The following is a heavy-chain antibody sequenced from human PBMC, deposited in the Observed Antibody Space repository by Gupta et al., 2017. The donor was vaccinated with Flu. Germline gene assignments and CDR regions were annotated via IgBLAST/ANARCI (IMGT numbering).Heavy chain of an antibody. D-gene: IGHD2-15*01. J-gene: IGHJ4*02. CDR2: IILIFGKA. Sequence: INWVRRPPGQGLGFMGGIILIFGKANNTQKFRGRVTLTADESTSTAYVELGRLRSEATAMYYCARKGGGHCSGGSCYSFDYWGQGTLVTVSS. CDR3: ARKGGGHCSGGSCYSFDY. V-gene: IGHV1-69*01.